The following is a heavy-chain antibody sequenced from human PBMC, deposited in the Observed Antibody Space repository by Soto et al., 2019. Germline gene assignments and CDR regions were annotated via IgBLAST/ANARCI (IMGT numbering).Heavy chain of an antibody. CDR3: TTEDIVVVPAYYYYHYYMDV. D-gene: IGHD2-2*01. CDR2: ISGSGGST. Sequence: GGSLRLSYAASGFTFSSYAMSWVRQAPGKGLEWVSAISGSGGSTYYADSVKGRFTISRDNSKNTLYLQMNSLRAEDTAVYYCTTEDIVVVPAYYYYHYYMDVWGKGTTVTVSS. V-gene: IGHV3-23*01. J-gene: IGHJ6*03. CDR1: GFTFSSYA.